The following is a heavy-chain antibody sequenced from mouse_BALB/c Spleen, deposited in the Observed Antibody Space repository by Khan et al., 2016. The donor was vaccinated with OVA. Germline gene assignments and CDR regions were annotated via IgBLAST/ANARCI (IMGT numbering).Heavy chain of an antibody. CDR3: ATHLTGSFAY. D-gene: IGHD4-1*01. CDR2: ISSDGDYT. V-gene: IGHV5-6*01. Sequence: EVQLVESGGDLVKSGGSLKLSCAASGFTFSPYSMSWVRQTPDKRLEWVATISSDGDYTYYPDSVKGRFTISRDNAKNTLYLQMSSLTSEDTAIYYCATHLTGSFAYWGQGTLVTVSA. CDR1: GFTFSPYS. J-gene: IGHJ3*01.